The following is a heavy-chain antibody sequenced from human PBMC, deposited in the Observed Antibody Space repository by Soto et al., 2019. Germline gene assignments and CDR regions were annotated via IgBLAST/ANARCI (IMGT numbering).Heavy chain of an antibody. D-gene: IGHD3-10*01. J-gene: IGHJ6*02. CDR1: GFTFSSYG. CDR3: ARDKGFWGSGSPGYGMDV. V-gene: IGHV3-33*01. CDR2: IWYDGSNK. Sequence: QVQLVESGGGVVQPGRSLRLSCAASGFTFSSYGMHWVRQAPGKGLEWVAVIWYDGSNKYYADSVKGRFTISRDNSKNTLYLQMNSLRAEDTAVYYCARDKGFWGSGSPGYGMDVWGQGTTVTVSS.